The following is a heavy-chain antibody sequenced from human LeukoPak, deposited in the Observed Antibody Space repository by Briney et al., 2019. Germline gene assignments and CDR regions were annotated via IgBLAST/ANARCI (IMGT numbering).Heavy chain of an antibody. CDR3: ARDGPYSSSPTQHSWFDP. V-gene: IGHV4-4*07. Sequence: SETLSLTCTVSGGSISSYYWSWIRQPAGKGLEWIGRIYTSGSTNYNPSLKSRVTMSVDTSKNQFSLKLSSVTAADTAVYYCARDGPYSSSPTQHSWFDPWGQGTLVTVSS. J-gene: IGHJ5*02. CDR2: IYTSGST. D-gene: IGHD6-6*01. CDR1: GGSISSYY.